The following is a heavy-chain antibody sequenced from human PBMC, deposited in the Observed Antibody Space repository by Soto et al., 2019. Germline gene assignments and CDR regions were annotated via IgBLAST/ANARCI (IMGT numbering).Heavy chain of an antibody. D-gene: IGHD5-12*01. CDR1: GYIFTTYA. CDR3: ARGPGNSGYDPRGL. J-gene: IGHJ4*02. V-gene: IGHV1-3*01. CDR2: INAGNGNT. Sequence: QVQLVQSGAEVKKPGASVKVSCQASGYIFTTYAIHWVRQAPGQRLEWMGWINAGNGNTKYSQKFQGRVTITRDTSANTVYRELSSLTSKDTTLYYCARGPGNSGYDPRGLWGLGTLLTVSS.